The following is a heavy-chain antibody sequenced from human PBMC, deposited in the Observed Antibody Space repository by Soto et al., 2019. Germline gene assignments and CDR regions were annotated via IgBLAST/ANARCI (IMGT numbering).Heavy chain of an antibody. CDR2: MSHSGGT. Sequence: QVQLQQWGAGLLKPSETLSLTCAVFGGSVNSGNYYWSWIRQPPGKGLEWIGEMSHSGGTHFNPSLKSRVTISVDTSKNQCSLKMSSVTAADPALYYCARVERGTATTVVAAFDIWGPGTMVTFSS. CDR3: ARVERGTATTVVAAFDI. D-gene: IGHD1-1*01. V-gene: IGHV4-34*01. J-gene: IGHJ3*02. CDR1: GGSVNSGNYY.